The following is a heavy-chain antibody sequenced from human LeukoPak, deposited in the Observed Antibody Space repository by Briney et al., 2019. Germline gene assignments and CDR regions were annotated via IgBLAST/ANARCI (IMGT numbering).Heavy chain of an antibody. CDR1: GFTFSSYW. D-gene: IGHD2-15*01. V-gene: IGHV3-7*01. Sequence: GGSLRLSCAASGFTFSSYWVSWVRQAPGKGLEWVANIKQDGSEKYYVDSVKGRFTISRDNAKNSLYLQMNSLRAEDTAVYYCARDNCSGGSCYSDYWGQGTLVTVSS. CDR3: ARDNCSGGSCYSDY. CDR2: IKQDGSEK. J-gene: IGHJ4*02.